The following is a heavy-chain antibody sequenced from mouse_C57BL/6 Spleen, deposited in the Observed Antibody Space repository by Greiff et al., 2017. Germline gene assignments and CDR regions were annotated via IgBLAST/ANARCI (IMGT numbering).Heavy chain of an antibody. Sequence: EVKLMESGPGLAKPSQTLSLTCSVTGYSITSDYWNWIRKFPGNKLEYMGYISYSGSTYYNPSLKSRISITRDTSKNQYYLQLNSVTTEDTATYYCARSLITTVVAAYWYFDVWGTGTTVTVSS. J-gene: IGHJ1*03. CDR2: ISYSGST. D-gene: IGHD1-1*01. V-gene: IGHV3-8*01. CDR1: GYSITSDY. CDR3: ARSLITTVVAAYWYFDV.